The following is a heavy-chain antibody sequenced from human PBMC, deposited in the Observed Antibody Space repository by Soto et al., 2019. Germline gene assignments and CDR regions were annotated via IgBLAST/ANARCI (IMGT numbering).Heavy chain of an antibody. Sequence: LRLSCEASGFPFDNYAMSWVRQAPGKGLEWVSAISGGSPKEFYAESVKGRFTISRDNSKNTLFLEMNSLRADDAALYYCAKDAVAGDGLWLMDHWGPGTLVTSPQ. CDR1: GFPFDNYA. CDR2: ISGGSPKE. CDR3: AKDAVAGDGLWLMDH. V-gene: IGHV3-23*01. J-gene: IGHJ4*02. D-gene: IGHD2-21*02.